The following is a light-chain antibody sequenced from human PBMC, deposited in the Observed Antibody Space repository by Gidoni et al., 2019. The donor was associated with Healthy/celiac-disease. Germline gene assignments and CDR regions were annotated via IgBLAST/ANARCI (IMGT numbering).Light chain of an antibody. CDR3: QQRSNWPLT. J-gene: IGKJ4*01. CDR1: QSVSSY. V-gene: IGKV3-11*01. Sequence: EIVLTQSPATLSLSPGERATRSCRASQSVSSYLAWYQQKPGQAPRLLIYDASNMATGIPARFSGSGSGTDFTLTISSLEPEDFAVYYCQQRSNWPLTFGGGTKVEIK. CDR2: DAS.